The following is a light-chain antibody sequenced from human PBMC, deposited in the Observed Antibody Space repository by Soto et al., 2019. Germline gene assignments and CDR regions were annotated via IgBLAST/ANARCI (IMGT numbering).Light chain of an antibody. CDR2: SND. J-gene: IGLJ2*01. V-gene: IGLV1-44*01. CDR1: TSNIGTNT. CDR3: ATWDDRLNVV. Sequence: QSVLTQSPSASGTPGQRVSISCSGSTSNIGTNTVSWYQHVPGTAPKLLIYSNDQRPSAVPGRFSGSKSGTSASLAISGLLSEDEADYYRATWDDRLNVVFGRGTKLTVL.